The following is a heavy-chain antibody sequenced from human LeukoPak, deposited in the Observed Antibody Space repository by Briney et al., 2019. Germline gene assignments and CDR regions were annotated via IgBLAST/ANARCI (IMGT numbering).Heavy chain of an antibody. CDR3: ARAPYSSSWYFEDY. Sequence: SETLSLTCAGYGGSFSGYYWSWIRQPPGKGLEWIVEINHSGSTNYNPSLKSRVSISVDTSKNQFSLKLSSVTAADTAVYYCARAPYSSSWYFEDYWGQGTMVTVSS. CDR1: GGSFSGYY. D-gene: IGHD6-13*01. CDR2: INHSGST. V-gene: IGHV4-34*01. J-gene: IGHJ4*02.